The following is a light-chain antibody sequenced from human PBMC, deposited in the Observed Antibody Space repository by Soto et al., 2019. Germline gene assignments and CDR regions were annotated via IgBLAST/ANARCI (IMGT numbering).Light chain of an antibody. V-gene: IGKV3-11*01. CDR3: QQHSTWPWT. CDR1: PSVSSY. J-gene: IGKJ1*01. CDR2: DAS. Sequence: EIVLTQSPATLSLSPGERATLSCRASPSVSSYFAWYQQSPGQAPRLLIYDASTRATGIPARFSGSGSGTEFTLTISSLEPEDFAVYYRQQHSTWPWTFGQGTKVEIK.